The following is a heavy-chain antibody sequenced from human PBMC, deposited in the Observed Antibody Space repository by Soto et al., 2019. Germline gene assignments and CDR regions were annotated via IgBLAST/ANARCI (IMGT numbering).Heavy chain of an antibody. J-gene: IGHJ4*02. D-gene: IGHD5-12*01. CDR3: ARDGYNYGFDY. V-gene: IGHV3-21*01. Sequence: GSLRLSCAASGFTFTSYAMSWVRQAPGKGLEWVSSISSSSSYIYYADSVKGRFTISRDNAKNSLYLQMNSLRAEDTAVYYCARDGYNYGFDYWGQGTLVTVSS. CDR2: ISSSSSYI. CDR1: GFTFTSYA.